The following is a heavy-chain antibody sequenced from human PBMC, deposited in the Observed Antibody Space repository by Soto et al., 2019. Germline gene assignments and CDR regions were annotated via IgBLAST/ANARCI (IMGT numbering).Heavy chain of an antibody. J-gene: IGHJ6*03. CDR1: GYTLTELS. Sequence: ASVKVSCKVSGYTLTELSMHWVRQAPGKGLEWMGGFDPEDGETIYAQKFQGRVTMTEDTSTDTAYMELSSLRSEDTAVYYCATQGYDNLTGYYGDHKDVWSKGTTVTVSS. CDR3: ATQGYDNLTGYYGDHKDV. D-gene: IGHD3-9*01. V-gene: IGHV1-24*01. CDR2: FDPEDGET.